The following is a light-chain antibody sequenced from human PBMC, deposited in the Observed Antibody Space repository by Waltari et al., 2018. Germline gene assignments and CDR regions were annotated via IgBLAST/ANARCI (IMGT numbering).Light chain of an antibody. CDR3: QHYVNLPVT. CDR1: QSVGRS. Sequence: EIVLTQSPGTLSLSPGERATLSCRASQSVGRSLAWYQQKPGLPPRLLIYDTSSRATGTPGRFSGSGSRTDFSLAISSLEPEDFAVYFCQHYVNLPVTFGQGTKVEI. J-gene: IGKJ1*01. V-gene: IGKV3-20*01. CDR2: DTS.